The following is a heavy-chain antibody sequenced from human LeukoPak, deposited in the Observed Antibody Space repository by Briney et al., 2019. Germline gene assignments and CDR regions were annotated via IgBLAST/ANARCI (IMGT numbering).Heavy chain of an antibody. CDR3: AKGESHDSSGGPTS. CDR1: GFTFDDYA. Sequence: GRSLRLSCAASGFTFDDYAMHWVRQAPGKGLEWVSGISWNSGSIGYADSVKGRFTISRGNAKNSLYLQMNSLRAEDTALYYCAKGESHDSSGGPTSWGQGTLVTVSS. CDR2: ISWNSGSI. D-gene: IGHD3-22*01. J-gene: IGHJ4*02. V-gene: IGHV3-9*01.